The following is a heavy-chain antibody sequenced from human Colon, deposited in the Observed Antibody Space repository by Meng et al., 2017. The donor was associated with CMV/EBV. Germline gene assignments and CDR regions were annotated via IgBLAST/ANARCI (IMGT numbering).Heavy chain of an antibody. CDR1: GGSVSSGNHY. D-gene: IGHD2/OR15-2a*01. Sequence: SETLSLTCTVSGGSVSSGNHYWNWIRQAPGKGLEWIGYVFYTGSTNYNPSLKSRVTISVDTSKNQFSLKLSSVTAADTAVYYCARIVLSGKGSFDNWGQGTLVTVSS. V-gene: IGHV4-61*01. CDR2: VFYTGST. J-gene: IGHJ4*02. CDR3: ARIVLSGKGSFDN.